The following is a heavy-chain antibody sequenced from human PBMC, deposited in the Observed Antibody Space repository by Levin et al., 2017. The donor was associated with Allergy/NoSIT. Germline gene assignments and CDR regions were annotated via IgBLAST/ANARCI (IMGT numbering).Heavy chain of an antibody. CDR1: DFTFGSYW. CDR2: IKRDGDEK. J-gene: IGHJ3*02. V-gene: IGHV3-7*01. Sequence: QTGGSLRLSCVASDFTFGSYWMTWVRQAPGKGLEWVANIKRDGDEKHYVDSVRGRFTISRDNARNSLYLQMNNLRAEDTAVYFCTRDRTYYNSGRYYDLFDIWGQGTMVTVSS. CDR3: TRDRTYYNSGRYYDLFDI. D-gene: IGHD3-22*01.